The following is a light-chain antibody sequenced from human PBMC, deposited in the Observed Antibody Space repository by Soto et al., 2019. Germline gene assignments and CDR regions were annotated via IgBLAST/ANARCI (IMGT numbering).Light chain of an antibody. CDR3: CSYSGRDTHSV. CDR1: STDVGGYNY. V-gene: IGLV2-11*01. Sequence: QSALTQPRSVSGSPGQSVTISCTGTSTDVGGYNYVSWYQQHPGKVPKLMLYDVSKRPSGVPDRFSGSKSGNTASLTISGLQAEDEADYYCCSYSGRDTHSVLGRATKVTVL. CDR2: DVS. J-gene: IGLJ1*01.